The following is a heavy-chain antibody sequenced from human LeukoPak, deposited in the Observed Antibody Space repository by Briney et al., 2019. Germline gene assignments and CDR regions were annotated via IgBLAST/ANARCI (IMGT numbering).Heavy chain of an antibody. CDR3: AREGFGESPSTYYYYMDV. CDR2: INHSGST. Sequence: SETLSLTCAVYGGSFSGYYWSWIRQPPGKGLEWIGEINHSGSTNYNPSLKSRVTISVDTSKNQFSLKLSSVTAADTAVYYCAREGFGESPSTYYYYMDVWGKGTTVTVSS. D-gene: IGHD3-10*01. J-gene: IGHJ6*03. V-gene: IGHV4-34*01. CDR1: GGSFSGYY.